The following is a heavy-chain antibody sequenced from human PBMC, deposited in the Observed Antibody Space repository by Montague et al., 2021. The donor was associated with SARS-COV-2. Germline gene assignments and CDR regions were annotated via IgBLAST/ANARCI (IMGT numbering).Heavy chain of an antibody. V-gene: IGHV4-39*01. CDR1: GGSISSSSYY. J-gene: IGHJ4*02. CDR2: IYYSGST. Sequence: SETLSLTCTVSGGSISSSSYYWGWIRQPPGKGLKWIGNIYYSGSTYYNPSLKSRVTISVDTSKNQFSLKLSSVTAADTAVYYCARHGKTRIAMIVVVIGYFDYWGQGTLVTVSS. CDR3: ARHGKTRIAMIVVVIGYFDY. D-gene: IGHD3-22*01.